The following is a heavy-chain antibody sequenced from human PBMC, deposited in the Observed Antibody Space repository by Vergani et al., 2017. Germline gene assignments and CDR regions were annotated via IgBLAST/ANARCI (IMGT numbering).Heavy chain of an antibody. CDR3: ASIPYSGSWGWFDP. CDR1: GGSMSGYY. CDR2: IYYSGST. J-gene: IGHJ5*02. V-gene: IGHV4-59*01. Sequence: QVRLQESGPGLVKPSDTLSLTCSVSGGSMSGYYWSWIRQPPGKELEWIGDIYYSGSTNYNPSLKSRVTISVDTSKNQFSLKLSSVTAADTAVYYCASIPYSGSWGWFDPWGQGTLVTVSS. D-gene: IGHD1-26*01.